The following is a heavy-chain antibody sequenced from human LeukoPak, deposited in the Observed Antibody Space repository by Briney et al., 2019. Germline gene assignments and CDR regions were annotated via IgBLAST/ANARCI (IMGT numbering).Heavy chain of an antibody. CDR1: GYTFTSYG. CDR3: ARDTPLTGWFGESDEYNWFDP. Sequence: ASVKVSCKASGYTFTSYGISWVRQAPGQGLEWMGWISAYNGDTNYAQKLQGRVTMTTDTSTSTAYMELRSLRSDDTAVYYCARDTPLTGWFGESDEYNWFDPWGQGTLVTVSS. CDR2: ISAYNGDT. J-gene: IGHJ5*02. D-gene: IGHD3-10*01. V-gene: IGHV1-18*01.